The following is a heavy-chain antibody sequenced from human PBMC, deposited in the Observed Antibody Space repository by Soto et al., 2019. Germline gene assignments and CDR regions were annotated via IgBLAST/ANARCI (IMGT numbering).Heavy chain of an antibody. D-gene: IGHD3-3*01. Sequence: PGGSLRLSCAASGFTFSSYAMSWVRQAPGKGLEWVSAISGSGGSTYYADSVKGRFTISRDNSKNTLYLQMNSLRAEDTAVYYCAKDPDYDFWSGYQSHFDPWGQGTLVTVSS. CDR2: ISGSGGST. CDR1: GFTFSSYA. V-gene: IGHV3-23*01. CDR3: AKDPDYDFWSGYQSHFDP. J-gene: IGHJ5*02.